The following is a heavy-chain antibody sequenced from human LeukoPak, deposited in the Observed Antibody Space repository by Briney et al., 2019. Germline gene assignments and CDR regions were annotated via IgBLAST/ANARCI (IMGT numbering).Heavy chain of an antibody. D-gene: IGHD2/OR15-2a*01. CDR1: GFSFNSYT. J-gene: IGHJ6*02. V-gene: IGHV3-21*01. CDR3: VRDVSRRIGMDV. CDR2: ISPVSSYT. Sequence: GGSLRLSCLASGFSFNSYTMNWVREAPGKGLEWASTISPVSSYTWYAESVKGRFTISRDNPKNSLYLQMDSLRAGDTAVYYCVRDVSRRIGMDVWGQGTTVTVSS.